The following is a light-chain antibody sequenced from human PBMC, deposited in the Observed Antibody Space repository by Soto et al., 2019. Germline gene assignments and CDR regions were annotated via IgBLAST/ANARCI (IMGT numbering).Light chain of an antibody. CDR1: SGHSSYA. J-gene: IGLJ2*01. CDR2: LNSDGSH. V-gene: IGLV4-69*01. CDR3: QAWGTDIVV. Sequence: QLVLTQSPSASASLGASVKLTCTLSSGHSSYAIAWHQQQPEKGPRYLMKLNSDGSHSKGDGIPDRFSGSSSGAERYLTISSLQSEDEADYYCQAWGTDIVVFGGGTKLTVL.